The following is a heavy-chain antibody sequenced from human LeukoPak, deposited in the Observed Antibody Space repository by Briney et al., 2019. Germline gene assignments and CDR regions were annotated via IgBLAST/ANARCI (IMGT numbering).Heavy chain of an antibody. CDR3: ARVDSDCSGGSCYTGLLDY. D-gene: IGHD2-15*01. CDR2: INSKGGSI. V-gene: IGHV3-20*04. Sequence: GGSLRLSCAASGFTFDDYAMAWVRQVPGKGLEWVSGINSKGGSIGYADSVKGRFTISRDNAKNSPYLQMNSLRAEDTALYYCARVDSDCSGGSCYTGLLDYWGQGTLVTVSS. J-gene: IGHJ4*02. CDR1: GFTFDDYA.